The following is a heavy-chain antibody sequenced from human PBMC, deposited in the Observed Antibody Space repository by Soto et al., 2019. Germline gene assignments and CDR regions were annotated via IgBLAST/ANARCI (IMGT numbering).Heavy chain of an antibody. J-gene: IGHJ6*02. V-gene: IGHV4-30-4*02. D-gene: IGHD5-12*01. CDR2: IYYSGST. CDR3: ARDRHYSGYGGTYYYYGMDV. CDR1: GGSISSGDYY. Sequence: PSETLSLTCTVSGGSISSGDYYWSWIRQPPGKGLEWIGYIYYSGSTYYNPSLKSRVTISVDTSKNQFSLKLNSVTAADTAVYYCARDRHYSGYGGTYYYYGMDVWGQGTTVTVSS.